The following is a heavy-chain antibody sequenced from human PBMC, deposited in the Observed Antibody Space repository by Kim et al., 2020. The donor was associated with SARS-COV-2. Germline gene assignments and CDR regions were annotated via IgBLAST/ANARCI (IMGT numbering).Heavy chain of an antibody. CDR2: IDWDDDK. D-gene: IGHD3-10*01. CDR3: ARTVRGDYFPSGSLSKTAWDI. J-gene: IGHJ3*02. V-gene: IGHV2-70*01. Sequence: SGPTLVNPTQTLTLTCTFSGFSLTSTGMCVSWIRQPPGKALEWLALIDWDDDKYYNTSLKTRLTISKDTSKKQVVLTMANMDPVDTATYYCARTVRGDYFPSGSLSKTAWDIRRKGTRVTVSP. CDR1: GFSLTSTGMC.